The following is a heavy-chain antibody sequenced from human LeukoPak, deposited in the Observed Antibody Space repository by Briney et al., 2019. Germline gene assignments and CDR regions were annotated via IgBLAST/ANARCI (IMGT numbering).Heavy chain of an antibody. CDR3: ARATDSSSWYGSDY. CDR2: MNPNSGNT. V-gene: IGHV1-8*01. J-gene: IGHJ4*02. D-gene: IGHD6-13*01. Sequence: ASVKVSCKASGYTFTSYDINWVRQATGQGLEWMGWMNPNSGNTGYAQKFQGRVTMTRNASISTAYMELSSLRSEDTAVYYCARATDSSSWYGSDYWGQGTLVTVSS. CDR1: GYTFTSYD.